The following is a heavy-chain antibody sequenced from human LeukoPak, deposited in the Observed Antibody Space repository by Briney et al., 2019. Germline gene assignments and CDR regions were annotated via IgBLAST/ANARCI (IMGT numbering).Heavy chain of an antibody. CDR3: AREIYSGYDYHY. CDR2: IYYSGST. D-gene: IGHD5-12*01. V-gene: IGHV4-59*01. J-gene: IGHJ4*02. CDR1: GGSISNYY. Sequence: SETLSLTCTVSGGSISNYYWSWIRQPPGKGLEWIGYIYYSGSTKYNPSLKSRVTISVDTSKNQFSLRLSPVTAADTAVYYCAREIYSGYDYHYWGQGTLVTVSS.